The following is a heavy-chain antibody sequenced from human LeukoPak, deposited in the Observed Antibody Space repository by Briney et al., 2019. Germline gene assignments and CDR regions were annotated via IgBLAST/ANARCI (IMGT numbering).Heavy chain of an antibody. Sequence: PRESLKISCKDSGHSFTSYWISWVRQMPGKGLEWMGRIDPSDSYTNYSPSFQGYVTISVDKSISTAYLQWTSLKSSDSAMYYCARRGYYYYGMDVWGQGTTVTVSS. CDR2: IDPSDSYT. CDR1: GHSFTSYW. J-gene: IGHJ6*02. V-gene: IGHV5-10-1*01. CDR3: ARRGYYYYGMDV. D-gene: IGHD3-10*01.